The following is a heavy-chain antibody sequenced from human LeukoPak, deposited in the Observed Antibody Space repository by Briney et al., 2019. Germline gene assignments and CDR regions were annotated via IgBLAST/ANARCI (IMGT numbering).Heavy chain of an antibody. V-gene: IGHV3-7*01. Sequence: GGSLRLSCAASGFTFSSYWMSWVRRAPGKGLEGVANIKQDGSEKYYVDSVKGRFTISRDNAKNSLYLQMNSLRAEDTAVYYCARESLLTILRYFDWLYRGYFDYWGQGTLVTVSS. CDR2: IKQDGSEK. J-gene: IGHJ4*02. CDR3: ARESLLTILRYFDWLYRGYFDY. CDR1: GFTFSSYW. D-gene: IGHD3-9*01.